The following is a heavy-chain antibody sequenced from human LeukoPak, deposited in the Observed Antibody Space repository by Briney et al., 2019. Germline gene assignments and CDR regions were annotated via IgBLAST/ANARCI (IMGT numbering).Heavy chain of an antibody. CDR3: ARDGDWGFGEFVGAFDI. J-gene: IGHJ3*02. CDR1: GFTVSSNY. Sequence: GGSLRLSCAASGFTVSSNYMSWVRQAPGKGLDWVSVIYSGGSTYYADSVKGRFTISRDNCKNTLYLQMNSLRAEDRTVDYGARDGDWGFGEFVGAFDIWGQGTMVTVSS. D-gene: IGHD3-10*01. CDR2: IYSGGST. V-gene: IGHV3-53*01.